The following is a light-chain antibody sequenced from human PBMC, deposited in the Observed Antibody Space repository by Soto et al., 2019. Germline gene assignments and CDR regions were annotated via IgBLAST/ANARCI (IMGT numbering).Light chain of an antibody. CDR2: GAS. CDR1: ESVTSS. CDR3: QQYNNWPLT. Sequence: EIVMTQSPATLSVSPGDRATLSCRASESVTSSLAWYQQKPGQAPRLLIYGASTRATGIPARFSGSGSGTEFTLTISSLQSEDFAVYYCQQYNNWPLTFGQGTKADIK. V-gene: IGKV3-15*01. J-gene: IGKJ1*01.